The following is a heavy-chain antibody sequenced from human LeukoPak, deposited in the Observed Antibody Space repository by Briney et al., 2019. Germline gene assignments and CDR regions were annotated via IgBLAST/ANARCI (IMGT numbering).Heavy chain of an antibody. CDR1: GGSISSMTYY. V-gene: IGHV4-39*01. CDR3: ARRGVGVIVSNDAFAI. Sequence: SETLSLTCTVSGGSISSMTYYWGWIRQPPGKGLEWIGNVYHSGSTYYNPSLESRVTISIDTSRNQFSLKLSSVTAADTAVYYCARRGVGVIVSNDAFAIWGRGTMVTVSS. J-gene: IGHJ3*02. D-gene: IGHD2-21*01. CDR2: VYHSGST.